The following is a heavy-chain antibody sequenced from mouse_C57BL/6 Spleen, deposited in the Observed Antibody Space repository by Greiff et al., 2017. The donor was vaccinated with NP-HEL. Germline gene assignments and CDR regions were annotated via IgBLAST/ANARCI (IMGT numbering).Heavy chain of an antibody. CDR1: GYTFTSYW. Sequence: VQLQQPGAELVMPGASVKLSCKASGYTFTSYWMHWVKQRPGQGLEWIGEIDPSDSYTNYNQKFKGKSTLTVDKSSSTAYMQLSSLTSEDSAVYYCARSLANSFAYWGQGTLVTVSA. D-gene: IGHD4-1*01. V-gene: IGHV1-69*01. CDR2: IDPSDSYT. CDR3: ARSLANSFAY. J-gene: IGHJ3*01.